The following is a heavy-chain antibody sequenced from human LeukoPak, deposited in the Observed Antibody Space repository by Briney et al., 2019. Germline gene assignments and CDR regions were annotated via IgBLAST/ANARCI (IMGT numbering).Heavy chain of an antibody. V-gene: IGHV4-59*04. D-gene: IGHD3-22*01. CDR3: AVGPYYNFDY. CDR2: IYYSGST. J-gene: IGHJ4*02. Sequence: SETLSLTCTVSGGSISSYYWSWIRQPPGKGLEWIGYIYYSGSTYYNPSLKSRVTISVDTSKNQFSLKLTSVTAADTAVYYCAVGPYYNFDYWGQGTLVTVSS. CDR1: GGSISSYY.